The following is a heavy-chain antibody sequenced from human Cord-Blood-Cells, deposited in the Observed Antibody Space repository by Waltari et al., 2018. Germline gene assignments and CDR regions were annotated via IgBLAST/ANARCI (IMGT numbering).Heavy chain of an antibody. J-gene: IGHJ4*02. CDR3: ARSYYYGSGSYRY. Sequence: EVQLVESGGGLVKPGGSLRLSCAASGFTFSSYSMNWVRQAPGKGLEGFSSISSSSRYIYYADSVKGRFTISRDNAKNSLYLQMNSLRAEDTAVYYCARSYYYGSGSYRYWGQGTLVTVSS. CDR2: ISSSSRYI. D-gene: IGHD3-10*01. V-gene: IGHV3-21*01. CDR1: GFTFSSYS.